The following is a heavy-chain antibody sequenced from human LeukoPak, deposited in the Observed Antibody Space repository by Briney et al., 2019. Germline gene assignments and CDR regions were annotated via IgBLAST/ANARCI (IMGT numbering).Heavy chain of an antibody. CDR1: GFTFSNYA. V-gene: IGHV3-23*01. D-gene: IGHD3-3*01. CDR3: AKDRDSTYYDFWSGYTYP. CDR2: ISYGDGGT. J-gene: IGHJ5*02. Sequence: GGSLRLSCETSGFTFSNYAMSWVRQAPGRGLEWVSGISYGDGGTYYADSVKGRFTISRDNSKNTLYLQMNSLRAEDTAVYYCAKDRDSTYYDFWSGYTYPWGQGTLVTVSS.